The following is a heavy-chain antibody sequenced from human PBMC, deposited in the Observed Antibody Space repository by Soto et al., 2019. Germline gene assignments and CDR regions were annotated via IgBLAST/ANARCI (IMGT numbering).Heavy chain of an antibody. D-gene: IGHD3-16*01. V-gene: IGHV3-21*01. J-gene: IGHJ4*02. CDR3: APRGSRAGAFDY. Sequence: GGSLRLSCAASGFTFSSCSMNWVRQAPGKGLEWVSSISSSSSYIYYADSVKGRFTISRDNAKNSLYLQMNSLRAEDTAVYYCAPRGSRAGAFDYWGQGTLVTVSS. CDR1: GFTFSSCS. CDR2: ISSSSSYI.